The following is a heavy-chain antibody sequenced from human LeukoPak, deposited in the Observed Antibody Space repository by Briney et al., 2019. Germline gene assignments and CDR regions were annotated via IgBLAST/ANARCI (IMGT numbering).Heavy chain of an antibody. CDR1: GGSISSSSYY. Sequence: SETLSLTCTVSGGSISSSSYYWGWIRQPPGKGLEWIGSIYYSGSTNYNPSLKSRVTISVDTSKNQFSLKLSSVTAADTAVYYCARGGIAAAGSNFDYWGQGTLVTVSS. V-gene: IGHV4-39*07. D-gene: IGHD6-13*01. CDR3: ARGGIAAAGSNFDY. J-gene: IGHJ4*02. CDR2: IYYSGST.